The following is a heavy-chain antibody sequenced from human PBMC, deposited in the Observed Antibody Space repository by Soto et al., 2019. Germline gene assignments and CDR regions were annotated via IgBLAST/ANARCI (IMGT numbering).Heavy chain of an antibody. Sequence: QVQLEQSGAEVKKPGASVKVSCKASGYTFTNHYIHWVRQGPGQGPEWMGTINPSGGKTDYAQKFKGRVTLPSDTPTSTVYMELRSLRSADTAIYYCARDEYHYGSGSSYSTLDDWGQGTLVTVSS. CDR2: INPSGGKT. V-gene: IGHV1-46*01. J-gene: IGHJ4*02. D-gene: IGHD3-10*01. CDR3: ARDEYHYGSGSSYSTLDD. CDR1: GYTFTNHY.